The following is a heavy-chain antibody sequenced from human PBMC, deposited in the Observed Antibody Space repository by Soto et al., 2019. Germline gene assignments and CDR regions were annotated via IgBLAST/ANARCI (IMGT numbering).Heavy chain of an antibody. CDR2: VSYSGSNK. D-gene: IGHD6-13*01. J-gene: IGHJ4*02. Sequence: QVQLVESGGGVVQPGRSLRLSCAASGFTFRSFAIHWVRQAPGKGLEWVAVVSYSGSNKFYADPVKGRFSISRDNSKNTVHLQMNSLRTEDTAVYYCARDPQDWSSSIDHWGQGTLVTVSS. CDR1: GFTFRSFA. CDR3: ARDPQDWSSSIDH. V-gene: IGHV3-30-3*01.